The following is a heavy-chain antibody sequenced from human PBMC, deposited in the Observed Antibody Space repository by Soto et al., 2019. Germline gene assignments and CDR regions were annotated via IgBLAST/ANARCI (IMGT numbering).Heavy chain of an antibody. CDR2: ISDAGDP. V-gene: IGHV3-13*05. CDR1: GLTCRNYD. Sequence: EVQLVESGGGLVQPGGSLRLSCEASGLTCRNYDMHWVRKGTGNGLEWVSGISDAGDPDYADSVEGRFTISRENAQNSFFLQMNSLRVADTAVYYCARTDRDFYCLDGWGQGTTVNISS. J-gene: IGHJ6*02. CDR3: ARTDRDFYCLDG.